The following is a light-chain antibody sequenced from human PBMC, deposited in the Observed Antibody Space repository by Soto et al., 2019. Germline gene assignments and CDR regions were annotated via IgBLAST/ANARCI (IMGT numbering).Light chain of an antibody. CDR3: QQYNSYWT. Sequence: DIQMTQSPSTLSASVGDRVTITCRASQSISSWLAWYQQKPGKAPNLLIYDASSLESGVPSRFSGNGSGTEFTLTISSLQPDDFATYYCQQYNSYWTFGQGTKVEIK. CDR2: DAS. V-gene: IGKV1-5*01. J-gene: IGKJ1*01. CDR1: QSISSW.